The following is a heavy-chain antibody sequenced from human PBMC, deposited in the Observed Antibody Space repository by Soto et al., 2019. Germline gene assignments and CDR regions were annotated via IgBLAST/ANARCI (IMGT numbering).Heavy chain of an antibody. CDR2: ISGSGGST. Sequence: EVQLLESGGGLVQPGGSLRLSCAASGFTFSNYAMSWVRQAPGKGLEWVSVISGSGGSTYYADSVKGRFTISSDNSKNTLYLQMNSLRAEDTAVYYCARRTSGWYLDYWGQGTLVTVSS. CDR3: ARRTSGWYLDY. V-gene: IGHV3-23*01. J-gene: IGHJ4*02. D-gene: IGHD6-19*01. CDR1: GFTFSNYA.